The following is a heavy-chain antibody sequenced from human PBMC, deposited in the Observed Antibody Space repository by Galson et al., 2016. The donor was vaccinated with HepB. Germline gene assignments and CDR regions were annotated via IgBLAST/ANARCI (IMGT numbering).Heavy chain of an antibody. CDR2: INSDGTIS. J-gene: IGHJ5*02. D-gene: IGHD2-21*02. Sequence: SLRLSCAASGFAFSSHWMHWVRQAPGKGLMWVARINSDGTISNYADSAKGRFTISRDNAKNTLYLEMNSLRAEDTAVYNCVRDHSVVPATAYNWFDPWGQGTLVTVSS. V-gene: IGHV3-74*01. CDR1: GFAFSSHW. CDR3: VRDHSVVPATAYNWFDP.